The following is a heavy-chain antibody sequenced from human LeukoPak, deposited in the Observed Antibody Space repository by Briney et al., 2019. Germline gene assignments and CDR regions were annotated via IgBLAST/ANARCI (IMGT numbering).Heavy chain of an antibody. CDR2: IKQDGSDK. V-gene: IGHV3-7*03. J-gene: IGHJ4*02. CDR3: AAAPPHKEEGY. Sequence: GGSLRLSCAASGFTFSTYWMSWVRQAPGKGLEWVANIKQDGSDKYYVDSVKGRFTISRDNAKNSLFLQMNSLRAEDTAVYYCAAAPPHKEEGYWGQGTLVTVSS. CDR1: GFTFSTYW.